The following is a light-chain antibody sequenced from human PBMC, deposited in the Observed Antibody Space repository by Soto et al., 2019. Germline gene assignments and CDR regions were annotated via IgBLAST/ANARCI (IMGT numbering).Light chain of an antibody. CDR2: GNI. CDR1: SSNIGAGYD. J-gene: IGLJ1*01. CDR3: DSYTSSRAYV. V-gene: IGLV1-40*01. Sequence: QSVLTQPPSVSGAPGQRVTISCTGSSSNIGAGYDVHWYQQRPGTAPKLLIFGNINRPSGVSNRFSGSKSGNTASLTISGLQAEDEADYYCDSYTSSRAYVFGIGTKVTVL.